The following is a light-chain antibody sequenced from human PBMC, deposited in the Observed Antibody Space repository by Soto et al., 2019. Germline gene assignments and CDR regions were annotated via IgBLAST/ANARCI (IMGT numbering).Light chain of an antibody. CDR2: KAS. CDR3: QHYNSYSEA. J-gene: IGKJ1*01. V-gene: IGKV1-5*03. CDR1: QSISSW. Sequence: DIQLTQSPSTLPASVGDRVTITSRASQSISSWLAWYQQKPGKAPKLLIYKASTLKSGVPSRFSGSGSGTEFTLTISSLQPDDFATYYCQHYNSYSEAFGQGTKVDI.